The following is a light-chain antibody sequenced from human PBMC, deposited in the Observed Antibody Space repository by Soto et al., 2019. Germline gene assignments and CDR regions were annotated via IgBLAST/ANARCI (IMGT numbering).Light chain of an antibody. CDR1: QSVPNTY. J-gene: IGKJ1*01. V-gene: IGKV3-20*01. Sequence: EIVLSQSPGIMSLSPGERATLSCRASQSVPNTYFAWYQQQPGQPPRLLISGASHRATGIPDRFSGSGSGTDFTLTISRVEPEDFAVYFCQQFGNSPWTFGQGTRVEI. CDR2: GAS. CDR3: QQFGNSPWT.